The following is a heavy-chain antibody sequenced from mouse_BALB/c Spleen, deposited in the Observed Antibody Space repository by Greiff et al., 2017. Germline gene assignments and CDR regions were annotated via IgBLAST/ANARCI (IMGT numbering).Heavy chain of an antibody. CDR1: GFSLTSYG. Sequence: QVQLKESGPGLVQPSQSLSITCTVSGFSLTSYGVHWVRQSPGKGLEWLGVIWSGGSTDYNAAFISRLSISKDNSKSQVFFKMNSLQANDTAIYYCARNGFPYYYGSSYVDYWGQGTTLTVSS. D-gene: IGHD1-1*01. J-gene: IGHJ2*01. V-gene: IGHV2-2*02. CDR3: ARNGFPYYYGSSYVDY. CDR2: IWSGGST.